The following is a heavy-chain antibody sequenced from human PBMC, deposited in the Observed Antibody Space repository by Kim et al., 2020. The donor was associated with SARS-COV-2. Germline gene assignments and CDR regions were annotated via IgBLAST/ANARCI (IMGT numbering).Heavy chain of an antibody. J-gene: IGHJ4*02. D-gene: IGHD3-3*01. CDR1: GYTFTRYA. V-gene: IGHV7-4-1*02. Sequence: ASVKVSCKASGYTFTRYAMNWVRQAPGQGLEWMGWINTNTGNPTYAQGFTGRYVFSLDTSVSTAFLQINSLEAEDTAVYYCARGHDSPDYWGQGTLVTVSS. CDR2: INTNTGNP. CDR3: ARGHDSPDY.